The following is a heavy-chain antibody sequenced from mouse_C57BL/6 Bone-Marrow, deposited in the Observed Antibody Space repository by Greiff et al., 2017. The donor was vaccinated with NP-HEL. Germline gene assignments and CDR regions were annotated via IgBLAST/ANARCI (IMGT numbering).Heavy chain of an antibody. V-gene: IGHV1-54*01. D-gene: IGHD2-12*01. Sequence: VQLQQSGAELVRPGTSVKVSCKASGYAFTNYLIEWVKQRPGQGLEWIGVINPGSGGTNYNEKFKGKATLTADKSSSTAYMQLSSLTSEDSAVYFCAAGGLRRTLYFDYWGQGTTLTVSS. J-gene: IGHJ2*01. CDR3: AAGGLRRTLYFDY. CDR2: INPGSGGT. CDR1: GYAFTNYL.